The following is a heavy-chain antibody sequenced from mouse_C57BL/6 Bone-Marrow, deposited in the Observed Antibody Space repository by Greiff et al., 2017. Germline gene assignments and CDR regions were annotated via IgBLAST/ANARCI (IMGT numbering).Heavy chain of an antibody. V-gene: IGHV1-53*01. CDR2: INPSNGGT. Sequence: LQQPGTELVKPGASVKLSCKASGYTFTSYWMHWVKQRPGQGLEWIGNINPSNGGTNYNEQFKSKATLTVDKSSSTAYMQLSSLTSEDSAVYYCARSRGNYAYCYAMDYWGQGTSVTVSS. D-gene: IGHD2-1*01. CDR3: ARSRGNYAYCYAMDY. CDR1: GYTFTSYW. J-gene: IGHJ4*01.